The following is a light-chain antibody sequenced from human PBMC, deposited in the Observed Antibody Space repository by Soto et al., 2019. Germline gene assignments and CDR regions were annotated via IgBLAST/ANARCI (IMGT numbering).Light chain of an antibody. Sequence: EIVMTQSPATLSVSPGERATLSCRASQSVSGNLAWYQHKPGQAPRLLFYGASPRATGIPARFSVSGSGIEFTLTISSLESEDFAVNYCQQCNSWPRTFGQGTKLEIK. CDR1: QSVSGN. CDR2: GAS. V-gene: IGKV3-15*01. J-gene: IGKJ2*01. CDR3: QQCNSWPRT.